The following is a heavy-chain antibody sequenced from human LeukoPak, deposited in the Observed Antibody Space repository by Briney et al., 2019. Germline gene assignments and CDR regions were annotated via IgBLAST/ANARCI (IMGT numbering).Heavy chain of an antibody. V-gene: IGHV3-21*01. CDR1: GFTFSSYS. CDR2: ISSSSSYI. CDR3: AKVLRITMVRGVTPPDY. Sequence: GGSLRLSCAASGFTFSSYSMNWVRQAPGKGLEWVSSISSSSSYIYYADSVKGRFTISRDNAKNSLYLQMNSLRAEDTAVYYCAKVLRITMVRGVTPPDYWGQGTLVTVSS. D-gene: IGHD3-10*01. J-gene: IGHJ4*02.